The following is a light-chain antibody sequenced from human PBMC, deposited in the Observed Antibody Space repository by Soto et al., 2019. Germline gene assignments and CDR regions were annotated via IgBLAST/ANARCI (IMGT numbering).Light chain of an antibody. J-gene: IGLJ2*01. CDR1: SSDVVGYNY. CDR3: SSYTSSSTRVV. V-gene: IGLV2-14*01. CDR2: DVS. Sequence: QSALTQPASVSGSPGQSITISCTGTSSDVVGYNYVSWYQQHPGKPPKVMIYDVSNRPSGVSNRFSGSKSGNTASLTISGLQAEDEDDYYCSSYTSSSTRVVFGGGTKLTVL.